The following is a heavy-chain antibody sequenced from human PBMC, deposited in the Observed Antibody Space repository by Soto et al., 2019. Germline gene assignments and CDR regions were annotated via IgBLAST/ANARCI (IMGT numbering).Heavy chain of an antibody. CDR2: INTAGDIS. J-gene: IGHJ4*02. CDR3: AREGGFPAVVLPRAPIKSLYCDF. Sequence: GGSLRLSCAASGFTFSGYAMTWVRQAPGRDLDWVAIINTAGDISFYADSVKGRFTITRDNSKEMVYLQMESLKVDATGIYYGAREGGFPAVVLPRAPIKSLYCDFGGQGSLVTVPS. CDR1: GFTFSGYA. V-gene: IGHV3-23*01. D-gene: IGHD3-16*01.